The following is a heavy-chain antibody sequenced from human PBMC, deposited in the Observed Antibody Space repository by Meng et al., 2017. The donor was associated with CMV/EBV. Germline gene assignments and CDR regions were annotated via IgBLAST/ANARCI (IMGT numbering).Heavy chain of an antibody. V-gene: IGHV2-5*02. Sequence: QTALKWSGPTLVIPPPPLTLPCPFSGFSTSTSGVGVGGIPQPPGKGLEWLAIIYWDDDKRYSPSLKSRLTITKDTSKNQVVLTMTNMDPVDTATYYCAHRGRIAAAGTDWFDPWGQGTLVTVSS. CDR2: IYWDDDK. CDR1: GFSTSTSGVG. CDR3: AHRGRIAAAGTDWFDP. J-gene: IGHJ5*02. D-gene: IGHD6-13*01.